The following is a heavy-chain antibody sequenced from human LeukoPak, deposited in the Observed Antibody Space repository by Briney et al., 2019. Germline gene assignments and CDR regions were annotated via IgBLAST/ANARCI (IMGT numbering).Heavy chain of an antibody. V-gene: IGHV3-7*05. D-gene: IGHD2-21*01. J-gene: IGHJ4*02. CDR3: VRDCGFHTFDY. CDR1: GFTFSSYW. Sequence: ARSLRLSCAASGFTFSSYWMTWVRQAPGKGLEYVVNIKEDGSEKYYVDSVKGRFTISRDNAKNSLYLQMSSLRGDDTAVYYCVRDCGFHTFDYWGQGTLVTVSS. CDR2: IKEDGSEK.